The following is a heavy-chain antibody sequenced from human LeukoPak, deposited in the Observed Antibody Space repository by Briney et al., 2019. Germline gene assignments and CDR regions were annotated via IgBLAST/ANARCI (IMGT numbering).Heavy chain of an antibody. CDR3: AKDWAGSSNWYYFDY. J-gene: IGHJ4*02. D-gene: IGHD6-13*01. CDR2: ITSTSSFV. V-gene: IGHV3-21*04. CDR1: GFSFSTYS. Sequence: KTGGSLRLSCAASGFSFSTYSMNWVRQAPGKGLEWVSSITSTSSFVYYADSVKGRFTISRDYSRNTLYLQMNSLRAEDTAVYYCAKDWAGSSNWYYFDYWGQGTLVTVSS.